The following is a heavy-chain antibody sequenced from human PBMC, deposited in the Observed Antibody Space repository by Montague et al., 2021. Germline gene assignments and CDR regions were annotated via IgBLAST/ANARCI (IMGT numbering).Heavy chain of an antibody. CDR2: MFYGGAT. CDR3: AKRDYFVSGTSYKGFDP. D-gene: IGHD3-10*01. J-gene: IGHJ5*02. CDR1: SGSIFHAH. V-gene: IGHV4-59*08. Sequence: SETLSLTCTVSSGSIFHAHWSWVRQPPGKGLEWLGSMFYGGATSNNPSLKSRVTMSIDTPTNQFSLKLSFVIAADTAVYYCAKRDYFVSGTSYKGFDPWGQGILVTVSS.